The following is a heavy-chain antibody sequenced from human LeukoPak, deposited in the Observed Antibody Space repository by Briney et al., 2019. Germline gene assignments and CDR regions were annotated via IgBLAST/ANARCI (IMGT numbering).Heavy chain of an antibody. CDR3: ARAEAARPGGDY. D-gene: IGHD6-6*01. V-gene: IGHV3-74*01. Sequence: GGSLRLSCAASGFTFSNYWMHWVRQAPGKGLVWVSRINTDGSSTNYADSVKGRFTISRDNAKNSLYLQMNSLRAEDTAVYYCARAEAARPGGDYWGQGTLVTVSS. J-gene: IGHJ4*02. CDR1: GFTFSNYW. CDR2: INTDGSST.